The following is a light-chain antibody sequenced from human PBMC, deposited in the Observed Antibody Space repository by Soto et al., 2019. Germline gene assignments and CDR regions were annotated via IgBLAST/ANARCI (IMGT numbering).Light chain of an antibody. J-gene: IGKJ4*01. V-gene: IGKV1-5*03. CDR1: QSISNW. CDR2: QAP. CDR3: QQSYSTLT. Sequence: DIQMTQSPSTLSASVGDRVIITCRASQSISNWLAWYQQKPGRLPRLLIYQAPTLESGVPSRFSGSGSGTDFTLTISSLQPEDFATYYCQQSYSTLTFGGGTKVDIK.